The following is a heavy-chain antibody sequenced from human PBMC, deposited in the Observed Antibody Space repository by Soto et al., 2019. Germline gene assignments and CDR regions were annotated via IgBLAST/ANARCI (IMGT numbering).Heavy chain of an antibody. Sequence: GASVKVSCKASGYTFTSYDINWVRQATGQGLEWMGWMNPNSGNTGYAQKFQDRVTMTRNTSISTAYMELSSLRSEDTAVYYCARGSGTGYYYGMDVWGQGTTVTVSS. CDR3: ARGSGTGYYYGMDV. CDR2: MNPNSGNT. J-gene: IGHJ6*02. D-gene: IGHD1-1*01. V-gene: IGHV1-8*01. CDR1: GYTFTSYD.